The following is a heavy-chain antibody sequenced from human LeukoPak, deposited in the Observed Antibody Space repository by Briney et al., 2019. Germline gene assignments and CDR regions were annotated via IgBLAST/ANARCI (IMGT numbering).Heavy chain of an antibody. CDR2: IRSKANSYAT. Sequence: PGGSLRLSCAASGFTFSSYSMNWVRQASGKGLEWVGRIRSKANSYATAYAASVKGRFTISRDDSKNTAYLQMNSLKTEDTAVYYCTRDLDYWGQGTLVTVSS. CDR1: GFTFSSYS. V-gene: IGHV3-73*01. CDR3: TRDLDY. J-gene: IGHJ4*02.